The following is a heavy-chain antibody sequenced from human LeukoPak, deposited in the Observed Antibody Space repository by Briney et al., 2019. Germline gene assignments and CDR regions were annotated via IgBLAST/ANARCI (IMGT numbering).Heavy chain of an antibody. V-gene: IGHV1-69*13. CDR1: GGTFSSYA. D-gene: IGHD6-19*01. J-gene: IGHJ6*03. Sequence: ASVKLSCKASGGTFSSYAISWVRQAPGQGLEWMGGIIPIFGTANYAQKFQGRVTITADESTSTAYMELSSLRSEDTAVYYCARAPRGIAVGYYYYYMDVWGKGTTVTISS. CDR2: IIPIFGTA. CDR3: ARAPRGIAVGYYYYYMDV.